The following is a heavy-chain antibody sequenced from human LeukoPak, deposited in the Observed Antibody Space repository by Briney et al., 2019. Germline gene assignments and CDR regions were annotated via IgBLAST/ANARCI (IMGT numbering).Heavy chain of an antibody. V-gene: IGHV1-18*01. CDR2: ISAYNGNT. CDR3: AREYQLLSPFDY. D-gene: IGHD2-2*01. J-gene: IGHJ4*02. Sequence: MGWISAYNGNTNYAQKLQGRVTMTTDTSTSTAYMELRSLRSDDTAVYYCAREYQLLSPFDYWGQGTLVTVSS.